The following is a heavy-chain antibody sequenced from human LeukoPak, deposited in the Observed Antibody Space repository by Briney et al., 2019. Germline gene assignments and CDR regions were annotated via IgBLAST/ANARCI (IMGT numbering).Heavy chain of an antibody. V-gene: IGHV1-2*02. Sequence: ASVKVSCKASGYTFTGYYMHWVRQAPGQGLEWMGWINPNSGGTHYAQKFQGRVTMTRDTSISTAYMELSRLRSDDTAMYYCARMYSSSSSRFDYWGQGTLVTVSS. D-gene: IGHD6-6*01. CDR1: GYTFTGYY. CDR3: ARMYSSSSSRFDY. CDR2: INPNSGGT. J-gene: IGHJ4*02.